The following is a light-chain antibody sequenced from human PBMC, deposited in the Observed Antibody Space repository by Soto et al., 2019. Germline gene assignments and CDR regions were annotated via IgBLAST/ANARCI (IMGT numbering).Light chain of an antibody. V-gene: IGLV2-14*01. J-gene: IGLJ1*01. Sequence: QSVLTQPASVSGSPGQSITISCTGTTSDIGHYNYVSWYQQYPGKAPKLFIYEVSNRPSGVSNRFSGSKSGNTASLTISGLQPEDEADYYCSSYTRDSTYVFGTGTKLTVL. CDR3: SSYTRDSTYV. CDR1: TSDIGHYNY. CDR2: EVS.